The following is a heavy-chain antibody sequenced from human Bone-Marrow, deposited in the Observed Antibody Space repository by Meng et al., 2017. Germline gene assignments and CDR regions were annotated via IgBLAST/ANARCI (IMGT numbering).Heavy chain of an antibody. CDR1: GGSISSGSYY. Sequence: QVQLKESGPGPVKPSPTLSLTCTVFGGSISSGSYYWSWTRQPAGKGLEWIGRIYTSGGTNYNPSLKSRVTISVDTSKNQFSLKLSSVTAADTAVYYCARELRNGSGSYSPDYWGQGTLVTVSS. D-gene: IGHD3-10*01. V-gene: IGHV4-61*02. J-gene: IGHJ4*02. CDR2: IYTSGGT. CDR3: ARELRNGSGSYSPDY.